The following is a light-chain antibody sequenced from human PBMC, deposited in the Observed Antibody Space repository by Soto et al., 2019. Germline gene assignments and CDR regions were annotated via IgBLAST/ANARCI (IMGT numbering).Light chain of an antibody. Sequence: QSVLTQPASVSGSPGQSITISCTGSSGDVGAYNYVSWFQQHPGKAPKIILYDVTSRPSGVSNRFSGSKSGNTASLTISGLQAEDEADYYCSSFSTSNTLLFGGGTKLTVL. CDR3: SSFSTSNTLL. CDR1: SGDVGAYNY. V-gene: IGLV2-14*01. J-gene: IGLJ2*01. CDR2: DVT.